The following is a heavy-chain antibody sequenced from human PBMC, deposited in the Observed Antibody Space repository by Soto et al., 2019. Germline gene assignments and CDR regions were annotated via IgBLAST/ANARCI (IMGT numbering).Heavy chain of an antibody. V-gene: IGHV3-23*01. CDR2: ISGSGGST. CDR3: AKDRSSGYDLPYFDY. J-gene: IGHJ4*02. Sequence: GGSLRLSCAASGFTFSSYAMSWVRQAPGKGLEWVSAISGSGGSTYYADSVKGRFTISRDNSKNTLYLQMNSLRAEDTAVYYCAKDRSSGYDLPYFDYWGQGTLVTVSS. D-gene: IGHD5-12*01. CDR1: GFTFSSYA.